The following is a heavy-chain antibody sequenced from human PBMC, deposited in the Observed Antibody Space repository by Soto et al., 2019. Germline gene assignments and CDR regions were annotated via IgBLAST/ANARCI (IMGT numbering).Heavy chain of an antibody. D-gene: IGHD2-21*01. Sequence: ASVKVSCKASGGTSSRHVISWTRQAPGQGLEWIGGIIPIFGTSKYAQKFQDRVTITADESTDTAYMEITSLRSDDSAVYYCAICVGIATNFYYYYAMDVWGQGTTVTVSS. V-gene: IGHV1-69*13. CDR1: GGTSSRHV. CDR2: IIPIFGTS. CDR3: AICVGIATNFYYYYAMDV. J-gene: IGHJ6*02.